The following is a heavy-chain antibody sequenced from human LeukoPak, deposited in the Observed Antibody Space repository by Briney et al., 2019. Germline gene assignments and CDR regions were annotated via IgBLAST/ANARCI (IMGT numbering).Heavy chain of an antibody. CDR1: GGSISSYY. J-gene: IGHJ4*02. CDR2: IYTSGST. V-gene: IGHV4-4*07. CDR3: ARGRGPVTNFDY. D-gene: IGHD4-17*01. Sequence: SETLSLTCTVSGGSISSYYWSWIRQPAGKGLEWIGRIYTSGSTNYNPSLKSRVTISVDKAKNQFSLKLSSVTAADTAVYYCARGRGPVTNFDYWGQGTLVTVSS.